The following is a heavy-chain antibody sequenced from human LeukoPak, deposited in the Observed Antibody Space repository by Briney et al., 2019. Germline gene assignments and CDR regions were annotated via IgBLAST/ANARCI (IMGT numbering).Heavy chain of an antibody. CDR1: GFTFSSYG. D-gene: IGHD1/OR15-1a*01. CDR3: ARDREQYYYYYGMDV. CDR2: IWYDGSNK. Sequence: PGGPLRLSCAASGFTFSSYGMHWVRQAPGKGLEWVAVIWYDGSNKYYADSVKGRFTISRDNSKNTLYLQMNSLRAEDTAVYYCARDREQYYYYYGMDVWGQGTTVTVSS. J-gene: IGHJ6*02. V-gene: IGHV3-33*01.